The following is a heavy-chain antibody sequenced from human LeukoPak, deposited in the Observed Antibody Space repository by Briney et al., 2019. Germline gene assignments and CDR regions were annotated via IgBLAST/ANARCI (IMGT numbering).Heavy chain of an antibody. V-gene: IGHV3-23*01. CDR3: ARDYADYVGYFFFDY. CDR2: ISGGGETT. D-gene: IGHD4-17*01. Sequence: GGSLRLSCAASGFTFNNYAMNWVRQAPGKGLEWVSSISGGGETTYYADSAKGRFAISRDNSQNTLYLQMNSLRAEDTAAYYCARDYADYVGYFFFDYWGQGTLVTVSS. J-gene: IGHJ4*02. CDR1: GFTFNNYA.